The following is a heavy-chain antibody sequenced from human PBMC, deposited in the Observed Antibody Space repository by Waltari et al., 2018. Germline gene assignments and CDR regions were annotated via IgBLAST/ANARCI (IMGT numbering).Heavy chain of an antibody. D-gene: IGHD2-2*01. CDR3: AKSRGFEY. Sequence: EVLLLESGGGLVQPGGSLRLSCVAAGVHFSRYWMSWVRQTPGKGLQWVANINYDGSQTYYVDSVKGRFTISRDNAKNSVFLQMNSLRVEDTAVYYCAKSRGFEYWGQGALITVSS. J-gene: IGHJ4*02. CDR2: INYDGSQT. V-gene: IGHV3-7*01. CDR1: GVHFSRYW.